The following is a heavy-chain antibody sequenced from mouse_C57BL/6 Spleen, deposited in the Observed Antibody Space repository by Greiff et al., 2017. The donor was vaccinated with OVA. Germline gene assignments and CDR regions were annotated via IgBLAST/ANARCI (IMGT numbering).Heavy chain of an antibody. Sequence: EVQLQQSGPELVKPGASVKISCKASGYTFTDYYMNWVKQSHGKSLEWIGDINPNNGGTSYNQKFKGKATLTVDKSSSTAYMELRSLTSEDSAVYYCSRTRDYVSSFDYWGQGTTLTVSS. V-gene: IGHV1-26*01. CDR3: SRTRDYVSSFDY. D-gene: IGHD1-1*01. J-gene: IGHJ2*01. CDR2: INPNNGGT. CDR1: GYTFTDYY.